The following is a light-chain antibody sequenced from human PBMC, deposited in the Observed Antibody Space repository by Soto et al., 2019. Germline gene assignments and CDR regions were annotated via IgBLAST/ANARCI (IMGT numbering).Light chain of an antibody. J-gene: IGLJ1*01. CDR1: SSNIGGNS. CDR3: GSWDSRLSAYV. V-gene: IGLV1-51*01. Sequence: QSVLTQPPSVSAAPGQKVTISCSGSSSNIGGNSVSWYQQLPGTAPKLLIYDDNKRPSGIPDRFSGSKSGTSATLGITGFQTGDEADYYCGSWDSRLSAYVFGTGPKVTV. CDR2: DDN.